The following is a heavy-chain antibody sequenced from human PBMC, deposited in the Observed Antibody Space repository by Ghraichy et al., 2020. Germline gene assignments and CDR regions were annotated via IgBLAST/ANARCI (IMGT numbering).Heavy chain of an antibody. CDR3: ARGWGRFDY. Sequence: GGSLRLPCAASGFAYNSYWMNWVRQAPGKGLEWVAYIKYDGSAEYYVDSVKGRFAISRDNAKNSLFLQMNSLRAEDTAVYYCARGWGRFDYWGQGTLVTVSS. D-gene: IGHD2-21*02. V-gene: IGHV3-7*01. J-gene: IGHJ4*02. CDR1: GFAYNSYW. CDR2: IKYDGSAE.